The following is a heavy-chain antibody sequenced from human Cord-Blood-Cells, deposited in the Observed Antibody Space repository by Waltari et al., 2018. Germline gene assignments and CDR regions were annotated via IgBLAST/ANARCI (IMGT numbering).Heavy chain of an antibody. CDR3: LIGDIAARFEGVDY. J-gene: IGHJ4*02. D-gene: IGHD6-6*01. Sequence: EVQLVESGGGLVQPGGSLKLSCAASGCTFSGSAMHWVRQASGKGLEWVCRIRRQANSYATAYAAAVKGRFTISRDDSKNTAYLQMNSLKTEDTAVYYCLIGDIAARFEGVDYWGQGTLVTVSS. CDR1: GCTFSGSA. CDR2: IRRQANSYAT. V-gene: IGHV3-73*02.